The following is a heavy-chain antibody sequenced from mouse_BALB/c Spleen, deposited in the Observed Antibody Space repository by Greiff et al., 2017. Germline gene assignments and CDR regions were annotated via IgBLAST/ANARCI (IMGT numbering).Heavy chain of an antibody. J-gene: IGHJ2*01. CDR3: AREEGNYDFDY. Sequence: EVKLVESGGGLVKPGGSLKLSCAASGFTFSSYAMSWVRQTPEKRLEWVASISSGGSTYYPDSVKGRFTISRDNARNILYLQMSSLRSEDTAMYYCAREEGNYDFDYWGQGTTLTVSS. CDR2: ISSGGST. CDR1: GFTFSSYA. V-gene: IGHV5-6-5*01. D-gene: IGHD2-1*01.